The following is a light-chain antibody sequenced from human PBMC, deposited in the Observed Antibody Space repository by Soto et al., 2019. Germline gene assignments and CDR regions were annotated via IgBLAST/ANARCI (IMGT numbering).Light chain of an antibody. V-gene: IGKV3-11*01. CDR1: QSVRSY. Sequence: EIVLTQSPATLSLSPGERTTLSCRASQSVRSYLAWYQHKPGQAPRLLIYDASNRATGIPARFSGSGSGTDFTLTISSLEPEDFAVYYCQQRGKWPITFGQGTRLEI. J-gene: IGKJ5*01. CDR3: QQRGKWPIT. CDR2: DAS.